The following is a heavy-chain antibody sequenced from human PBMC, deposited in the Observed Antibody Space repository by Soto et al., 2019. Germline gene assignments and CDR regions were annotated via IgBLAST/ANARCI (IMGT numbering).Heavy chain of an antibody. CDR3: ARGGGVGVAGSAAFDM. V-gene: IGHV1-2*02. J-gene: IGHJ3*02. CDR2: INPATGAA. CDR1: GYPVTAYY. D-gene: IGHD3-3*01. Sequence: QLHLVQSGAVVKKPGASVTVSCSASGYPVTAYYIHWVRQAPGRGLEWMGGINPATGAAKYTQTFQGRVTMTRVTSTSTVFMELSGLTSEDTAVFYCARGGGVGVAGSAAFDMWGQGTLVTVSS.